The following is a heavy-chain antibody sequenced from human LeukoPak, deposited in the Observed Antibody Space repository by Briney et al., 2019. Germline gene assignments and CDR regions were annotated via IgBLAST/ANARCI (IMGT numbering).Heavy chain of an antibody. J-gene: IGHJ4*02. CDR3: ARTGAFEADYFDY. V-gene: IGHV4-30-4*01. D-gene: IGHD7-27*01. CDR2: IYYSGST. Sequence: PSETLSLTRTVSGGSISSGDYYWSWIRQPPGKGLEWIGYIYYSGSTYYNPSLKSRVTISVDTSKNQFSLKLSSVTAADTAVYYCARTGAFEADYFDYWGQGTLVTVSS. CDR1: GGSISSGDYY.